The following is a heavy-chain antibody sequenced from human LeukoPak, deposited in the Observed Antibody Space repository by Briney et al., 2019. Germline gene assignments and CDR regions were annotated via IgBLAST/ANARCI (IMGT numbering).Heavy chain of an antibody. J-gene: IGHJ6*02. D-gene: IGHD2-2*01. CDR1: GGSISNGDFY. CDR3: AREVPAAIPYYYYGMDV. V-gene: IGHV4-61*08. CDR2: LHYSGST. Sequence: SETLSLTCTVSGGSISNGDFYWTWIRQPPGKGLEWIGYLHYSGSTNYNPSLKSRVTISVDTSKNQFSLKLSSVTAADTAVYYCAREVPAAIPYYYYGMDVWGQGTTVTVSS.